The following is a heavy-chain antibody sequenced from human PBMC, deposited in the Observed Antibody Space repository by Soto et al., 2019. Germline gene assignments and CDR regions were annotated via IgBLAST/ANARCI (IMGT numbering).Heavy chain of an antibody. V-gene: IGHV2-5*02. CDR1: GFSLSTSGVG. J-gene: IGHJ4*02. CDR3: AHKGPEHWPLDY. CDR2: IYWDDSK. D-gene: IGHD1-1*01. Sequence: QITLKESGPTLVRPTQTLTLTCAFSGFSLSTSGVGVGWIRQPPGKALEWLAVIYWDDSKHYSPSLRSRLTITKDTSKNQVVLTMTNMHPSDTGTYYCAHKGPEHWPLDYWGQGTLVTVSS.